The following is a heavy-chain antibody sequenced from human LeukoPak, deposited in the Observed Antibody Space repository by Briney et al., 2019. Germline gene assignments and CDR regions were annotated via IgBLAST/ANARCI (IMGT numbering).Heavy chain of an antibody. D-gene: IGHD4-17*01. J-gene: IGHJ4*02. CDR3: ARAHGEAASCDY. CDR1: GGTFSSYA. CDR2: IIPIFGTA. Sequence: GASVKVSCKASGGTFSSYAISWVRLAPGQGLEWMGGIIPIFGTADYAQKFQGRVTITADESTSTAYMELSSLRSEDTAVYYCARAHGEAASCDYWGQGTLVTVSS. V-gene: IGHV1-69*01.